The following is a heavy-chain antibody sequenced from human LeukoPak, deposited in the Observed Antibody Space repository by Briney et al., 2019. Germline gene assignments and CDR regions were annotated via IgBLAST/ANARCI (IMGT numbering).Heavy chain of an antibody. J-gene: IGHJ5*02. CDR1: GDSVSSNSAA. Sequence: SQTLSLTCAISGDSVSSNSAAWHWSRQSPLRGLEWLGRTYYRSKWYTDYAVSVKSRITINPDTSKNQFSLQLNSVTPDDTAVYYCVGVGANNWFDPWGQGTLVTVSS. V-gene: IGHV6-1*01. CDR3: VGVGANNWFDP. CDR2: TYYRSKWYT. D-gene: IGHD1-26*01.